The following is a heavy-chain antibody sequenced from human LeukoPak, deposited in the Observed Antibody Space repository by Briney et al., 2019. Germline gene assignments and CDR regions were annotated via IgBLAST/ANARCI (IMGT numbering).Heavy chain of an antibody. Sequence: GASVKVSCKASGYTFTSYGISWVRQAPGQGLEWMGWISAYNGNTNYAQKLQGRVTMTTDTSTSTAYMELRSLRSDDTAVYYCARDRSARLGNYYYGMDVWGQGTTVTVSS. V-gene: IGHV1-18*01. CDR2: ISAYNGNT. CDR3: ARDRSARLGNYYYGMDV. D-gene: IGHD6-19*01. J-gene: IGHJ6*02. CDR1: GYTFTSYG.